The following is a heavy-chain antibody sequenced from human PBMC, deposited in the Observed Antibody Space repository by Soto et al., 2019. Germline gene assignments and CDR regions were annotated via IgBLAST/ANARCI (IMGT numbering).Heavy chain of an antibody. CDR1: GFTFSSYA. V-gene: IGHV3-30-3*01. CDR2: ISYDGSNK. CDR3: ARDRIYNSAFDY. J-gene: IGHJ4*02. Sequence: QVQLVESGGGVVQPGRSLRLSCAASGFTFSSYAMHWVRQAPGKGLEWVAVISYDGSNKYYADSVKGRFTISRDNSKNTLYLQMNSLRAEDTAVYDCARDRIYNSAFDYWGQGTLVTVSS. D-gene: IGHD1-1*01.